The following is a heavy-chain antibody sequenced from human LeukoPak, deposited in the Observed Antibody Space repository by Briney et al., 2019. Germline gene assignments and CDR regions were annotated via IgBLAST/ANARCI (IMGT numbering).Heavy chain of an antibody. V-gene: IGHV3-23*01. D-gene: IGHD3-22*01. CDR1: GVIFFNYA. CDR2: VSGSAEGA. CDR3: AKVFDFGYFPDY. Sequence: GRTLRLSCSASGVIFFNYAMTWVREAPGEGLEWVSSVSGSAEGAYYAGSVKGRFTISRDNSKNTVFLHLNSLRAEDTAVYYCAKVFDFGYFPDYWGQGTLVTVSS. J-gene: IGHJ4*02.